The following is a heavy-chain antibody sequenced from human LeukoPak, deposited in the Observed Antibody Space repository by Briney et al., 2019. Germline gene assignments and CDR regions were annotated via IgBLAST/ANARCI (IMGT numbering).Heavy chain of an antibody. D-gene: IGHD6-13*01. CDR3: ARGYYSSSRFDS. V-gene: IGHV3-74*01. Sequence: GGSLRLSCAASGFPFSNYWMHWVRQAPGKGLAWVSRVNSDGSTTDYADSVKGRFTISRDNAENTLCMRMNSLRPEDTAVYYCARGYYSSSRFDSWGQGTLVTVSS. CDR2: VNSDGSTT. J-gene: IGHJ4*02. CDR1: GFPFSNYW.